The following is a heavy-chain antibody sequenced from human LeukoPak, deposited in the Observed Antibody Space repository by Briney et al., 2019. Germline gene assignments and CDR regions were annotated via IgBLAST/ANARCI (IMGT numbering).Heavy chain of an antibody. CDR3: ARSMGYYYDSSGYFQQ. V-gene: IGHV1-18*01. D-gene: IGHD3-22*01. Sequence: ASVKVSCKASGYTFTSYGISWVRQAPGQGLEWMGWISAYNGNTNYARKLQGRVTMTTDTSTSTAYMELRSLRSDDTAVYYCARSMGYYYDSSGYFQQWGQGTLVTVSS. J-gene: IGHJ1*01. CDR2: ISAYNGNT. CDR1: GYTFTSYG.